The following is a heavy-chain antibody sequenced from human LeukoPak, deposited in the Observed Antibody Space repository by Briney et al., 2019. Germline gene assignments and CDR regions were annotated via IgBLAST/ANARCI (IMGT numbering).Heavy chain of an antibody. CDR3: AREYVAAANTGLDY. CDR1: GFTFSSYS. Sequence: GGSLRLSCAASGFTFSSYSMNWVRQAPGKGLEWVSSISGSSSYIYYADSVKGRFTISRDNAKNSLYLQMNSLRAEDTAVYYCAREYVAAANTGLDYWGQGTLVTVSS. CDR2: ISGSSSYI. J-gene: IGHJ4*02. D-gene: IGHD6-13*01. V-gene: IGHV3-21*01.